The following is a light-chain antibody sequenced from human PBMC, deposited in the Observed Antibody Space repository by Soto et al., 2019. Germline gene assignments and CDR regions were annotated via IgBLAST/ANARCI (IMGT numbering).Light chain of an antibody. V-gene: IGKV1-5*03. CDR3: QQYTTYSRT. CDR1: QSISTW. J-gene: IGKJ1*01. Sequence: DIQMTHSPSTLSASVCDRVTITFRASQSISTWLAWYQHKPGKAPKLLIYQASGLEGGVPSRFSGSGSGTEFTLTISSLQPDDFATYYCQQYTTYSRTFGQGTKVDI. CDR2: QAS.